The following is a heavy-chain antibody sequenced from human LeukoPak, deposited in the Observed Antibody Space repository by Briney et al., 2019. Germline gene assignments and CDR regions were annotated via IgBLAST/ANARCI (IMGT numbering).Heavy chain of an antibody. J-gene: IGHJ3*02. CDR2: IRYDGSNK. CDR1: GFSFSSYG. D-gene: IGHD3-10*01. CDR3: AISSWGSGSYYNVVGAFDI. Sequence: HPGGSLRLSCAASGFSFSSYGMHWVRQAPGKGLEWVAFIRYDGSNKYYADSVKGRFTISRDNSKNTLYLQMNSLRAEDTAVYYCAISSWGSGSYYNVVGAFDIWGQGTMVTVSS. V-gene: IGHV3-30*02.